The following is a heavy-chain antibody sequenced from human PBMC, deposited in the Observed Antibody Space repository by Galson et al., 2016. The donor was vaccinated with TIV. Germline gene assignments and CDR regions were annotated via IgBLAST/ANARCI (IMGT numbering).Heavy chain of an antibody. CDR1: GGTFSSYA. Sequence: CKASGGTFSSYAISWVRQAPGQGLEWMGRIIGIFGSPNYAQKFQGRVTISADEFTSTAYMELSNLRSEDTAVYYCARGGGYYDSSGYNVWGQGTLVTVSS. V-gene: IGHV1-69*15. CDR2: IIGIFGSP. CDR3: ARGGGYYDSSGYNV. D-gene: IGHD3-22*01. J-gene: IGHJ4*02.